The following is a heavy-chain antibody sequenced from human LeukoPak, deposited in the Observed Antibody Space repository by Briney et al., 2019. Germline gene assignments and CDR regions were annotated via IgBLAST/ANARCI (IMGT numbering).Heavy chain of an antibody. D-gene: IGHD6-13*01. CDR2: ISSSGSTI. CDR1: GFTFSSYE. J-gene: IGHJ5*02. V-gene: IGHV3-48*03. Sequence: GGSLRLSYAASGFTFSSYEMNWVRQAPGKGLEWVSYISSSGSTIYYADSVKGRFTISRDNAKNSLYLQMNSLRAEDTAVYYCARGPIAAAGKDWFDPWGQGTLVTVSS. CDR3: ARGPIAAAGKDWFDP.